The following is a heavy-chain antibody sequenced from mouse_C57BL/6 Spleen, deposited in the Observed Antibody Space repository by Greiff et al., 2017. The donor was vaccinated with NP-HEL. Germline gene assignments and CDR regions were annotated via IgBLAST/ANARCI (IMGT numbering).Heavy chain of an antibody. Sequence: QVQLQQSGPGLVQPSQSLSITCTVSGFSLTSYGVHWVRQSPGKGLEWLGVIWSGGSTDYNAAFISRLSISKDNSKSQVFFKMNSLQADDTAIYYCARIYYDYDDLWYFDVWGTGTTVTVSS. J-gene: IGHJ1*03. CDR2: IWSGGST. CDR3: ARIYYDYDDLWYFDV. V-gene: IGHV2-2*01. CDR1: GFSLTSYG. D-gene: IGHD2-4*01.